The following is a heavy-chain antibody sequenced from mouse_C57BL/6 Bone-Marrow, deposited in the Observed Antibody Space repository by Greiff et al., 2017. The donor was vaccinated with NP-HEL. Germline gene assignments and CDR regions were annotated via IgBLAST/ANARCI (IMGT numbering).Heavy chain of an antibody. CDR1: GYSITSGYY. J-gene: IGHJ4*01. Sequence: EVQLVESGPGLVKPSQSLSLTCSVTGYSITSGYYWNWIRQFPGNKLEWMGYISYDGSNNYNPSLKNRISITRDTSKNQFFLKLNSVTTEDTATYYCARGWLHYAMDYWGQGTSVTVSS. CDR3: ARGWLHYAMDY. V-gene: IGHV3-6*01. D-gene: IGHD2-3*01. CDR2: ISYDGSN.